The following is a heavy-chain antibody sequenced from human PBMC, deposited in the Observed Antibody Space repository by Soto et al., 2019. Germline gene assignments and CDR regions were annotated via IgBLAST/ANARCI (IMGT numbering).Heavy chain of an antibody. CDR3: ATGGLGNDIGSGAFDI. CDR2: IIPILGIA. CDR1: GCRFRSYA. Sequence: GASVKVSSKTSGCRFRSYAISWVRQAPGQGLEWMGRIIPILGIANYAQKFQGRVTITADKSTSTAYMELSSLRSEDTAVYYCATGGLGNDIGSGAFDIWGQGTMVTVSS. V-gene: IGHV1-69*04. J-gene: IGHJ3*02. D-gene: IGHD1-1*01.